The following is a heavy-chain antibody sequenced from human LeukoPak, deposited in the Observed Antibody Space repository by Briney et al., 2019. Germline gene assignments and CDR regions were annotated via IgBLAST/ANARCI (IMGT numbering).Heavy chain of an antibody. CDR1: GGSISSYY. V-gene: IGHV4-59*01. CDR2: IYYSGST. CDR3: ARVRGSGIAAAAYYYYYMDV. J-gene: IGHJ6*03. Sequence: PSETLSLTCSVSGGSISSYYWSWIRQPPGKGLEWIGYIYYSGSTNYNPSLKSRVTISVDTSKNQFSLKLSSVTAADTAVYYCARVRGSGIAAAAYYYYYMDVWGKGTTVTVSS. D-gene: IGHD6-13*01.